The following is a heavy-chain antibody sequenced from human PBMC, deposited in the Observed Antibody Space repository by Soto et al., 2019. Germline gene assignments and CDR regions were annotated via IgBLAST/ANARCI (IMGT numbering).Heavy chain of an antibody. D-gene: IGHD3-3*01. V-gene: IGHV3-49*05. CDR2: IRSKAYGGTT. CDR3: TRNFWSGSKRPDAFDI. Sequence: KAGGSLRLSCTASGFTFGDYAMSWFRRAPGKGLEWVGFIRSKAYGGTTEYAASVKGRFTISRDDSKSIAYLQMNSLKTEDTAVYYCTRNFWSGSKRPDAFDIWGQGTMVTVSS. J-gene: IGHJ3*02. CDR1: GFTFGDYA.